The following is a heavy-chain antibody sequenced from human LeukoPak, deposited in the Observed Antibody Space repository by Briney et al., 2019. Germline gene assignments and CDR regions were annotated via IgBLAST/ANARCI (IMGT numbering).Heavy chain of an antibody. CDR3: ARDRRGLSYGVCYPNY. D-gene: IGHD2-8*01. CDR1: GYTFTSYY. Sequence: ASVKVSCKASGYTFTSYYMHWVRQAPGQGLEWMGIINPSGGSTSYAQKFQGRVTMTRDTSTSTVYMELSSLRSEDTAVYYCARDRRGLSYGVCYPNYWRQGTLVTVSS. V-gene: IGHV1-46*01. CDR2: INPSGGST. J-gene: IGHJ4*02.